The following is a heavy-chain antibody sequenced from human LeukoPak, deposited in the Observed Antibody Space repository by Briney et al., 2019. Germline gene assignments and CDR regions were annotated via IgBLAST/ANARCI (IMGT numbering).Heavy chain of an antibody. V-gene: IGHV3-48*04. J-gene: IGHJ6*04. CDR2: ISSSGSTI. CDR1: GLTVSSNC. CDR3: AELGITMIGGV. D-gene: IGHD3-10*02. Sequence: QPGGSLRLSCAASGLTVSSNCMSWVRQAPGKGLEWVSYISSSGSTIYYADSVKGRFTISRDNAKNSLYLQINSLRAEDTAVYYCAELGITMIGGVWGKGTTVTISS.